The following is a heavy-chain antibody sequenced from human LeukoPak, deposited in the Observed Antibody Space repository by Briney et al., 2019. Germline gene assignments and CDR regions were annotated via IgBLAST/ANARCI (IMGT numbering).Heavy chain of an antibody. V-gene: IGHV3-21*01. CDR2: ISSSSSYI. CDR1: GFTFSSYS. Sequence: GGSLRLSCAASGFTFSSYSMNWVRQAPGKGLEWVSSISSSSSYIYYADSVKGRFTISRDNAKNSLYLQMNSLRAEDTAVYFCARYDDYSGWDDYFGYWGQGALVTVSS. D-gene: IGHD5-12*01. CDR3: ARYDDYSGWDDYFGY. J-gene: IGHJ4*02.